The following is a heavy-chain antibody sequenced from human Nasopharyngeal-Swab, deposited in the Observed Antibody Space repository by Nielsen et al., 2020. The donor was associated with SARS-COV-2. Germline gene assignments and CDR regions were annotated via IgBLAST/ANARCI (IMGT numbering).Heavy chain of an antibody. D-gene: IGHD3-16*01. Sequence: WIRQPTGEGLEWVANIKQDGSEKYYVDSVKGRFTISRDNAKNSLYLQMNSLRAEDTAVYYCARRGLYDYVWGSSTSDAFDIWGQGTMVTVSS. CDR3: ARRGLYDYVWGSSTSDAFDI. V-gene: IGHV3-7*01. CDR2: IKQDGSEK. J-gene: IGHJ3*02.